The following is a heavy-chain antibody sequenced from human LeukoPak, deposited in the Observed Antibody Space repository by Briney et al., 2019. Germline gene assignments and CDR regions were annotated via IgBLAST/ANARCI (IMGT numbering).Heavy chain of an antibody. CDR1: GFTFSSYA. CDR3: ARAWYGSGSDCYFDY. V-gene: IGHV3-23*01. CDR2: ISGSGGYT. J-gene: IGHJ4*02. D-gene: IGHD3-10*01. Sequence: PGGSLRLSCAASGFTFSSYAMSWVRQAPGKGLEWVSAISGSGGYTYYADSVKGRFTISRDNAKNSLYLQMNSLRAEDTAVYYCARAWYGSGSDCYFDYWGQGTLVTVSS.